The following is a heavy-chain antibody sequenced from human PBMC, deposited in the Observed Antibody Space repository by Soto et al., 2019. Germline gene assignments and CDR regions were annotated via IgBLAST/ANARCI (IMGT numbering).Heavy chain of an antibody. V-gene: IGHV3-21*01. CDR2: ISSSSSFV. CDR1: GFTFSSYA. J-gene: IGHJ4*02. CDR3: AKDRGNSNPSEFDY. Sequence: PGGSLRLSCAASGFTFSSYAMSWVRQAPGKGLEWVSSISSSSSFVYYADSVKGRFTISRDNAKNSLFLQMNSLRAEDTAVYYCAKDRGNSNPSEFDYWGQGTLVTVSS. D-gene: IGHD4-4*01.